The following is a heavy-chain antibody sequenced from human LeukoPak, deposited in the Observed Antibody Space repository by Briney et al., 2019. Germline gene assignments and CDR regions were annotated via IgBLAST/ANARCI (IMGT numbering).Heavy chain of an antibody. CDR2: INSNSGGT. V-gene: IGHV1-2*02. CDR3: ARTNMLDY. J-gene: IGHJ4*02. CDR1: GYTFTNYY. D-gene: IGHD2-8*01. Sequence: ASLKVAGKASGYTFTNYYMHWVRQAPGQGLEWMGWINSNSGGTNYAQNFQGRVTMTRDTSISTAYVELSSLTSDDTAVYYCARTNMLDYWGQGTLVPVSS.